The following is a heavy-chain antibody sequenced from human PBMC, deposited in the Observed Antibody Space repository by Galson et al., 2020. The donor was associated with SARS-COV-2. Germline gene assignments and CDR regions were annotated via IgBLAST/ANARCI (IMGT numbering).Heavy chain of an antibody. D-gene: IGHD4-17*01. CDR3: ARHPLSVWTTTVTTSYALDV. CDR1: GYSFTSYW. Sequence: GESLNISCKGSGYSFTSYWIGWVRQMPGKGLEWMGIIYPGDSDTRYSPSFQGQVTISADKSISTAYLQWSSLKASDTAMYYCARHPLSVWTTTVTTSYALDVWGQGTTVTVSS. V-gene: IGHV5-51*01. J-gene: IGHJ6*02. CDR2: IYPGDSDT.